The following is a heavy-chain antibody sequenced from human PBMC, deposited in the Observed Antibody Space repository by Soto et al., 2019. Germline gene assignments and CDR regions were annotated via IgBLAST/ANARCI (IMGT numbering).Heavy chain of an antibody. J-gene: IGHJ4*02. Sequence: GALRLSWAASGFTFSSYAMSWVRQAPGKGLEWVSAISGSGGSTYYADSVKGRFTISRDNSKNTLYLQMNSLRAEDTAVYYCAKAPDYDFWSGYPMDFEYWGQGTLVTVSS. V-gene: IGHV3-23*01. CDR1: GFTFSSYA. D-gene: IGHD3-3*01. CDR2: ISGSGGST. CDR3: AKAPDYDFWSGYPMDFEY.